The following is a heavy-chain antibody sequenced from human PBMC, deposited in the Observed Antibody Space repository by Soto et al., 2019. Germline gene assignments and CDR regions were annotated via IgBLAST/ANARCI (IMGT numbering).Heavy chain of an antibody. CDR3: ARDQGVVVTADNWFDP. CDR2: IFSSGST. Sequence: KTSETLSLTCTVSGGSITDYSWVWIRQPAGKGLEWIGRIFSSGSTNYNPSLKGRTTMSLDTSKNQFSLKLNSATATDTAVYFCARDQGVVVTADNWFDPWGHGILVTVSS. J-gene: IGHJ5*02. CDR1: GGSITDYS. V-gene: IGHV4-4*07. D-gene: IGHD2-21*02.